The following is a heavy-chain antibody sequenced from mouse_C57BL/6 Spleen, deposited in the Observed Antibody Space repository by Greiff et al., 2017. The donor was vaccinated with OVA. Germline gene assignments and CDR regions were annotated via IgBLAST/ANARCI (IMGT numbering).Heavy chain of an antibody. CDR3: AKGPSSFDAMDY. CDR1: GFTFSDYG. D-gene: IGHD1-1*01. V-gene: IGHV5-17*01. Sequence: DVMLVESGGGLVKPGGSLKLSCAASGFTFSDYGMHWVRQAPEKGLEWVAYISSGSSTIYYADTVKGRFTISRDNAKNTLFLQMTSLRSEDTAMYYCAKGPSSFDAMDYWGQGTSVTVSS. CDR2: ISSGSSTI. J-gene: IGHJ4*01.